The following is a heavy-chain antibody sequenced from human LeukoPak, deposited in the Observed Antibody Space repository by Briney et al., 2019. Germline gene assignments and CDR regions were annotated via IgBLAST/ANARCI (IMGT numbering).Heavy chain of an antibody. D-gene: IGHD1-14*01. CDR1: GFTFSSAW. J-gene: IGHJ4*02. V-gene: IGHV3-15*01. CDR2: IKSKTDGGIT. Sequence: GGSLRLSCVASGFTFSSAWMSWVRQAPGKGLEWVGRIKSKTDGGITDYAAPVKGRFTISRDDSKNTLYLQMNSLKTQDTAVYYCTTDVDTGDYWGQGTLVTVSS. CDR3: TTDVDTGDY.